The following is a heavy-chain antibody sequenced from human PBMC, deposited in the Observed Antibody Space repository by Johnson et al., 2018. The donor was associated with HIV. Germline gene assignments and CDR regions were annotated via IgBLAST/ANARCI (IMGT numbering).Heavy chain of an antibody. J-gene: IGHJ3*02. CDR1: GFSFTKYA. D-gene: IGHD2-15*01. Sequence: QMQLVESGGGVVQPGRSLRLSCSASGFSFTKYAMHWVRQAPGKGLEWVAIISYDGSNKYYADSVKGRFTISRDNSKTTLYLQMNSLRDEDTALYYCANSLLLDAFNIWGQGTMVTVSS. CDR2: ISYDGSNK. V-gene: IGHV3-30*04. CDR3: ANSLLLDAFNI.